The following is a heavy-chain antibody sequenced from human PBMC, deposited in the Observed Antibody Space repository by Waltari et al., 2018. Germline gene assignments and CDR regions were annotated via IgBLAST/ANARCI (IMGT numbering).Heavy chain of an antibody. V-gene: IGHV1-69-2*01. CDR2: VDPEDGET. J-gene: IGHJ3*02. Sequence: EVQLVQSGAEVKKPGATVKISCKVSGYTFTDYYMHWVQQAPGKGLEWMGLVDPEDGETIYAEKFQGRVTISVDTSKNQFSLKLSSVTAADTAVYYCARVRRYSDAFDIWGQGTMVTVSS. CDR3: ARVRRYSDAFDI. D-gene: IGHD2-21*01. CDR1: GYTFTDYY.